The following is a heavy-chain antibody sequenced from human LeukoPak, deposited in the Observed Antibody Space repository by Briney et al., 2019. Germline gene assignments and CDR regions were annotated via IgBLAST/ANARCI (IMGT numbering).Heavy chain of an antibody. Sequence: GGSLRLSCAASGFIFRNFAMQWVRQAPGKGLEWVGVMWTDRSDKYYADSVKGRFTISRDNSRNALYLQMNSLRAKDTAVYYCARGPYYNPSDAFDLWGQGTVVTVFS. CDR1: GFIFRNFA. CDR2: MWTDRSDK. J-gene: IGHJ3*01. CDR3: ARGPYYNPSDAFDL. V-gene: IGHV3-33*01. D-gene: IGHD3-10*01.